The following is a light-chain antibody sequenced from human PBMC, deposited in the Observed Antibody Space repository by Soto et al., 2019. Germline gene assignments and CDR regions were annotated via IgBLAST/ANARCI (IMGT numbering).Light chain of an antibody. CDR3: QQYDNLPPTWT. CDR1: QSVSSY. V-gene: IGKV1-33*01. Sequence: DVPMTQSASSLSASVGDRVTIPCRASQSVSSYVNWYQQKPGKAPNLLIYDASNLETGVPSRFSGGGSGTHFTFTISNLQPEDIATYYCQQYDNLPPTWTFGQGTKVEIE. J-gene: IGKJ1*01. CDR2: DAS.